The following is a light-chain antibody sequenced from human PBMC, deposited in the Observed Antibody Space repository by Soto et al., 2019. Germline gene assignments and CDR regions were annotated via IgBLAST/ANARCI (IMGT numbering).Light chain of an antibody. J-gene: IGKJ5*01. CDR2: GAS. V-gene: IGKV3-20*01. Sequence: EIVLTQSPDTLSLSPGESATLSCRASQSVSSSYLAWYQQKPGRAPRLLIYGASNRATGIPDRFSGSGSGTYFTLTISRLEPEDFAVFYCQQYDDSITFGQWTRLEIE. CDR1: QSVSSSY. CDR3: QQYDDSIT.